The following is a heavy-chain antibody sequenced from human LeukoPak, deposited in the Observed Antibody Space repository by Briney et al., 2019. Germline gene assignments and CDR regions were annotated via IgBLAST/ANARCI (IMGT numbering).Heavy chain of an antibody. V-gene: IGHV3-30-3*01. Sequence: GRSLRLSCAASGFSFSDYSMHWVRQAPGKGLEWVAIISYDGSNERYADSVKGRFTISRDNSKNTLYLQMYSLRTEDTAVYFCAKDRAITVAGTGLEYWGQGALVTVSS. D-gene: IGHD6-19*01. CDR3: AKDRAITVAGTGLEY. CDR2: ISYDGSNE. CDR1: GFSFSDYS. J-gene: IGHJ4*02.